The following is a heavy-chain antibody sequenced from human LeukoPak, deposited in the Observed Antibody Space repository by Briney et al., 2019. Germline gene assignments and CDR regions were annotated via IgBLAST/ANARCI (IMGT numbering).Heavy chain of an antibody. CDR1: GGTFSSYA. V-gene: IGHV1-69*01. CDR2: IIPIFGTA. CDR3: ARDGFQGGDVSWYMDV. Sequence: ASVKVSCKASGGTFSSYAISWVRQAPGQGLEWMGGIIPIFGTANYAQKFQGRVTITADESTSTAYMELSSLRSEDTAVYYCARDGFQGGDVSWYMDVWGKGTTVTVSS. D-gene: IGHD2-21*01. J-gene: IGHJ6*03.